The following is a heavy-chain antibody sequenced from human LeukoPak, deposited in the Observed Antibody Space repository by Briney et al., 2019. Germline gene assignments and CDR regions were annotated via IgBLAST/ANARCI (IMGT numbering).Heavy chain of an antibody. CDR3: TQLSRGY. J-gene: IGHJ4*02. CDR1: GFSLSDAW. V-gene: IGHV3-15*01. Sequence: GGSLRLSCAASGFSLSDAWVSWVRQAPGKGLECFGRMKPRGTTDHAAPMNDRFIVSRDDSKDTLYLQMNRLKAEDTGLYYCTQLSRGYWGQGTQVTVSS. D-gene: IGHD1-1*01. CDR2: MKPRGTT.